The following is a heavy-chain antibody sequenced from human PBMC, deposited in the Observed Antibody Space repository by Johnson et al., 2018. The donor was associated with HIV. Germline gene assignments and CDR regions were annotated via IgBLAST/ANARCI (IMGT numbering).Heavy chain of an antibody. CDR3: ARAGYCSGGSCYSGVDAFDI. Sequence: QVQLVESGGGLVKPGGSLRLSCTASGFSFGDYYMGWIRQAPGKGLEWISYISSFGFTMSYADSVKGRFTIPRATATNSLYLQMNSLRAWDTAVYYCARAGYCSGGSCYSGVDAFDIWGQGTMVTVSS. V-gene: IGHV3-11*04. CDR1: GFSFGDYY. J-gene: IGHJ3*02. D-gene: IGHD2-15*01. CDR2: ISSFGFTM.